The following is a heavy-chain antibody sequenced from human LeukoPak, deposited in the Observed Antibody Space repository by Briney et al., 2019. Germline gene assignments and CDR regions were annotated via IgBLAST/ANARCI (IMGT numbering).Heavy chain of an antibody. J-gene: IGHJ4*02. CDR1: GFTFRSYS. D-gene: IGHD6-13*01. V-gene: IGHV3-21*01. Sequence: PGGSLRLSCPPSGFTFRSYSMKLVRQAPGDRLEWVSSITGGGTNTYYPDSVKGRFTPSRDNAKNSLYLQMNSLRAEDTAVYYCARAGVAVAGAGLDYWGQGTLVPVSS. CDR3: ARAGVAVAGAGLDY. CDR2: ITGGGTNT.